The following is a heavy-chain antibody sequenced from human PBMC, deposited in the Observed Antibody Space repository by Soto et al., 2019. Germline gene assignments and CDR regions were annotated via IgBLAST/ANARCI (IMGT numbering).Heavy chain of an antibody. V-gene: IGHV3-7*03. CDR3: ARQTWLQLRYFDS. J-gene: IGHJ4*02. D-gene: IGHD5-12*01. CDR1: GLIFSNYW. Sequence: EVQLVESGGGLVQPGGSLRLSCAASGLIFSNYWMSWVRQAPGKGLEWVANIKQDGSEKYYVDSVKGRFTISRDNARNSLYLQMNSLRAEDTAVYYCARQTWLQLRYFDSWGQGTPVTVSS. CDR2: IKQDGSEK.